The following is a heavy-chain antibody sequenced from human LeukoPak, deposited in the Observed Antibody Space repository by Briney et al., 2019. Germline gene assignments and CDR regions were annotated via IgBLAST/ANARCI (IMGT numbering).Heavy chain of an antibody. J-gene: IGHJ4*02. CDR2: IRYDGRNK. V-gene: IGHV3-30*02. CDR3: AKDIDYGDY. CDR1: GFTFSFYG. Sequence: VESLRLSCATSGFTFSFYGMHWVRQAPGKGLEWVAFIRYDGRNKYYADSVKGRFTISRDNSKNTLYLQMNSLRAEDTAVYYCAKDIDYGDYWGQGTLVTVSS. D-gene: IGHD2-15*01.